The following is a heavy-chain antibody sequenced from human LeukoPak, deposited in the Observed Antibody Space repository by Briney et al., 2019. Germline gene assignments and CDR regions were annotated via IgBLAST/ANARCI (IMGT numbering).Heavy chain of an antibody. CDR3: ARDDVGAPSH. J-gene: IGHJ4*02. CDR1: GFTFDDYG. V-gene: IGHV3-20*04. D-gene: IGHD1-26*01. CDR2: INWNGGST. Sequence: PGGSLRLSCTASGFTFDDYGMSWVRQAPGKGLEWVAGINWNGGSTGYADSVKGRFTISSDNAKNSLYLQMNSLRAEDTALHYCARDDVGAPSHWGQGTLVTVSS.